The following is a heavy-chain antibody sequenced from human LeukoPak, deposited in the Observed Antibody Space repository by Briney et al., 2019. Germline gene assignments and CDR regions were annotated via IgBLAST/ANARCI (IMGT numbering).Heavy chain of an antibody. V-gene: IGHV3-53*01. CDR2: IYGDGRT. D-gene: IGHD3-3*01. CDR3: ARGRGLGVVSPYFDY. J-gene: IGHJ4*02. Sequence: GGSLRLSCAVSGFTVSSNSMSWVRQAPGKGLEWVSVIYGDGRTSHSASVRGRFTISRDNSKNIVSLQMNNLRAEDTAVYYCARGRGLGVVSPYFDYWGQGTLVTVSS. CDR1: GFTVSSNS.